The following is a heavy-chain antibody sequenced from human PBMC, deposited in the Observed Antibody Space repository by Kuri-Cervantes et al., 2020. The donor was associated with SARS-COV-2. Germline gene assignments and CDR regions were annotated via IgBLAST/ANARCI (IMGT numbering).Heavy chain of an antibody. CDR2: IYSGGSST. J-gene: IGHJ4*02. D-gene: IGHD6-19*01. V-gene: IGHV3-23*03. CDR3: ARGGLDSGWGY. CDR1: GFTFSSYA. Sequence: GGSLRLSCAASGFTFSSYAMSWVRQAPGKGLEWVSAIYSGGSSTYYADSVKGRFTISRDNSKNTLYLQMSSLGAEDTAVYYCARGGLDSGWGYWGQGTLVTVSS.